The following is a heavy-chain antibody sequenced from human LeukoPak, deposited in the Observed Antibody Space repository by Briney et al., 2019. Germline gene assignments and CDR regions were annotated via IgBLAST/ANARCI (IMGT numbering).Heavy chain of an antibody. CDR3: ARARSLGRFDP. V-gene: IGHV1-2*06. CDR2: INRNSGGT. J-gene: IGHJ5*02. CDR1: GYTFTGYY. Sequence: ASVKVSCKASGYTFTGYYMHWVRQAPGQGLEWMGRINRNSGGTNYAQKFQGRVTMTRDTSTSTAYMELSRLRSDDTAVYYCARARSLGRFDPWGQGTLVTVSS.